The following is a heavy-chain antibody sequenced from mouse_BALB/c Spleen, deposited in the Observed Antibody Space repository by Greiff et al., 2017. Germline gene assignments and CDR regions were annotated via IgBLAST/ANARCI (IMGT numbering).Heavy chain of an antibody. Sequence: EVKLMESGPGLVKPSQSLSLTCTVTGYSITSDYAWNWIRQFPGNKLEWMGYISYSGSTSYNPSLKSRISITRDTSKNQFFLQLNSVTTEDTATYHCARRYDVGAMDYWGQGTSVTVSS. CDR1: GYSITSDYA. V-gene: IGHV3-2*02. D-gene: IGHD2-14*01. CDR2: ISYSGST. CDR3: ARRYDVGAMDY. J-gene: IGHJ4*01.